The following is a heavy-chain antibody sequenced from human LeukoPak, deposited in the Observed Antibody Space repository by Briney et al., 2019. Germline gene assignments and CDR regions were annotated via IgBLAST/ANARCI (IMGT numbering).Heavy chain of an antibody. D-gene: IGHD6-13*01. CDR3: AKDRIAAAGPVY. V-gene: IGHV3-48*01. Sequence: GGSLRLSCAASGFTFSSYSMNWVRQAPGKGLEWVSYIRSSSSTVYYADSVKGRFTISSDNAKNSLYLQMNSLRAEDTAVYYCAKDRIAAAGPVYWGQGTLVTVSS. CDR2: IRSSSSTV. CDR1: GFTFSSYS. J-gene: IGHJ4*02.